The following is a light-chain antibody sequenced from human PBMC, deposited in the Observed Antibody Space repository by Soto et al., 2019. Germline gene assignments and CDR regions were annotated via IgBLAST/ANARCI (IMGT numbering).Light chain of an antibody. CDR2: AAS. CDR1: QSISNY. J-gene: IGKJ1*01. V-gene: IGKV1-39*01. CDR3: QQTYSTVWT. Sequence: DIQMTQSPSSLSASVGDRVTITCRASQSISNYLNWYQQKPGKAPKLLIYAASSLQSGVPSRISGSGSGTDFTLTISSLQPEDSATYFCQQTYSTVWTFGHGTKVEIK.